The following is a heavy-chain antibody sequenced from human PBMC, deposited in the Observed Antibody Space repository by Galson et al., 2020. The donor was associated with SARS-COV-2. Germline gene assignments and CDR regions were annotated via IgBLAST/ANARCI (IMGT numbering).Heavy chain of an antibody. J-gene: IGHJ4*02. D-gene: IGHD3-10*01. CDR3: AKDWRLRGDETLAY. V-gene: IGHV3-30*18. Sequence: AGSLRLSCAASGFTFSSYCMHWVRQPPGTGLEWVAVMSYDGSNKYYADSVKGRLTISRDNSKNTLYLQMNSLRAEDTAVYYCAKDWRLRGDETLAYWGQGTLVTVSS. CDR2: MSYDGSNK. CDR1: GFTFSSYC.